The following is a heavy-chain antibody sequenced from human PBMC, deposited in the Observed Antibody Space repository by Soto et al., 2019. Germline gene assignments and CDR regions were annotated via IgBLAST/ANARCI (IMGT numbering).Heavy chain of an antibody. V-gene: IGHV1-69*08. CDR1: GGTFSTYT. D-gene: IGHD2-21*02. CDR2: IIPVVGTT. CDR3: ARDFKGCISAACYSPSDY. J-gene: IGHJ4*02. Sequence: QVQLVQSGAEVKKPGSSVKVSCKASGGTFSTYTITWVRQAPGQGLEWMGRIIPVVGTTNYVQKIQGRVTITEDTSTRTAYMEMSSLRSEDTAIYYCARDFKGCISAACYSPSDYWGQGTLVTVSS.